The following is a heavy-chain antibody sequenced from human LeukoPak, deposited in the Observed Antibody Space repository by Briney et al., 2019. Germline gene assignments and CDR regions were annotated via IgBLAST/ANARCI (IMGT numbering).Heavy chain of an antibody. CDR1: GFTFSSYG. CDR3: AKVLGSGSPGRDAFDI. D-gene: IGHD1-26*01. J-gene: IGHJ3*02. CDR2: ISYDGSNK. Sequence: GGSLRLSYAASGFTFSSYGMHWVRQAPGKGLEWVAVISYDGSNKYYADSVKGRFTISRDNSKNTLYLQMNSLRAEDTAVYYCAKVLGSGSPGRDAFDIWGQGTMVTVSS. V-gene: IGHV3-30*18.